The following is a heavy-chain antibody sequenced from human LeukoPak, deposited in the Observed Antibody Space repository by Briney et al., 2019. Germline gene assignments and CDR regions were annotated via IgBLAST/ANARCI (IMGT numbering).Heavy chain of an antibody. D-gene: IGHD3-9*01. J-gene: IGHJ6*02. CDR3: ARTIQYYDILTGYYGPHGMDV. CDR2: IYYSGRT. V-gene: IGHV4-59*01. Sequence: SETLSLTCTVSGGSISSYYWSWIRQPPGKGLEWIGYIYYSGRTNYNPSLKSRVTISVDTSKNQFSLKLSSVTAADTAVYYCARTIQYYDILTGYYGPHGMDVWGQGTTVTVSS. CDR1: GGSISSYY.